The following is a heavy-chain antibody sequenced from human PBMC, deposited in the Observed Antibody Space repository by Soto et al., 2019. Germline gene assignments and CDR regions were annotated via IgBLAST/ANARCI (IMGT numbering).Heavy chain of an antibody. Sequence: PGGSLRLSCAASGFTVSSNYMSWVRQAPGKGLEWVSVIYSGGSTYCADSVKGRFTISRDNSKNTLYLQMNSLRAEDTAVYYCARDSPVENCSGGSCYSGSLDYWGQGTLVTVSS. V-gene: IGHV3-66*01. CDR1: GFTVSSNY. CDR2: IYSGGST. CDR3: ARDSPVENCSGGSCYSGSLDY. D-gene: IGHD2-15*01. J-gene: IGHJ4*02.